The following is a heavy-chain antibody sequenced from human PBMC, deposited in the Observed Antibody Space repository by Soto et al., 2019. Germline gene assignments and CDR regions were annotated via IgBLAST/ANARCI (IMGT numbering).Heavy chain of an antibody. Sequence: GGSLRLSCAASGFTLSTYWMHWVRQAPGKGLVWVSRINRDGSSTNYADSVKGRFTISRDKAKNTLFLQMDSLRAEDTAVYYCAREFMGFDPWGQGTLVTVSS. CDR2: INRDGSST. D-gene: IGHD3-10*01. J-gene: IGHJ5*02. CDR3: AREFMGFDP. V-gene: IGHV3-74*01. CDR1: GFTLSTYW.